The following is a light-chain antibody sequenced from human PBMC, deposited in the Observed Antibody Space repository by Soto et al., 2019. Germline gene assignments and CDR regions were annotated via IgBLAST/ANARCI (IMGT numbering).Light chain of an antibody. CDR1: QGIGVY. J-gene: IGKJ4*01. Sequence: DIQMTQSPSSLSASLGARVTITCRASQGIGVYLAWFQQKPGNVPKLLIYAASTLQSGVPSRFSGSGSGTDITLTISSLQPEDFATYYCQKYNSAPLTFGGGTKVEIK. CDR2: AAS. V-gene: IGKV1-27*01. CDR3: QKYNSAPLT.